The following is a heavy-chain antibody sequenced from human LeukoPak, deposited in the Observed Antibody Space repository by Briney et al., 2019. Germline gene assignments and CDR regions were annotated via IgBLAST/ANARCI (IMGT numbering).Heavy chain of an antibody. D-gene: IGHD6-25*01. CDR3: ARVQVGATPAAIFAFDA. J-gene: IGHJ3*01. V-gene: IGHV4-34*01. Sequence: PSETLSLTCAVYGGSFSGYYWSWIRQPPGKGLEWIGEINHSGSTNYNPSLKSRVTISVDTSKNQFSLKLPSVTAADTAVFFCARVQVGATPAAIFAFDAWGQGTMVTVSS. CDR1: GGSFSGYY. CDR2: INHSGST.